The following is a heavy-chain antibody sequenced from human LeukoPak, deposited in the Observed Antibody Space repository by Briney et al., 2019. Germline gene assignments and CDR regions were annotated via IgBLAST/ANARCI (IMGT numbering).Heavy chain of an antibody. CDR3: AKDMRVRGIMSIDY. Sequence: GGSLRLSCAASGFTFSSFAMSWVRQAPGKGLEWVSTISGGGGSTYYADSVKGRFTISRDNSKNTVHLQMNSLRAEDTAIYYCAKDMRVRGIMSIDYWGQGTLVTVSS. V-gene: IGHV3-23*01. J-gene: IGHJ4*02. CDR1: GFTFSSFA. D-gene: IGHD3-10*01. CDR2: ISGGGGST.